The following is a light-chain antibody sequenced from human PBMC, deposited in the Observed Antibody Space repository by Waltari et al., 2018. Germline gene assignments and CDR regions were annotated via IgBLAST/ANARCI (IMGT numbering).Light chain of an antibody. CDR2: WAS. V-gene: IGKV4-1*01. J-gene: IGKJ4*01. CDR3: QQGDSFPYT. CDR1: QSVLYSSTNKNY. Sequence: DIVMTQSPDSLAVSLGERATINCKSSQSVLYSSTNKNYLAWYQQKPGQPPKLLIYWASTRESGVPDRFSGSGSGTDFTLTINNLQPEDFATYFCQQGDSFPYTFGGGTKVDIK.